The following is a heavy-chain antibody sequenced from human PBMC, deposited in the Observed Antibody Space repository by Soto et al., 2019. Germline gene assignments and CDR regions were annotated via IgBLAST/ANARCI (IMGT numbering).Heavy chain of an antibody. J-gene: IGHJ3*02. CDR3: ARDIAVAGGGPDAFHX. D-gene: IGHD6-19*01. V-gene: IGHV1-69*13. CDR2: IIPIFGTA. Sequence: SVKVSCKASGGTFSSYAISWVRQAPGQGLEWMGGIIPIFGTANYEQKLQGRVTITADESTSTAYMELSSLSSEDTAVYYCARDIAVAGGGPDAFHXWGQVTMFTVS. CDR1: GGTFSSYA.